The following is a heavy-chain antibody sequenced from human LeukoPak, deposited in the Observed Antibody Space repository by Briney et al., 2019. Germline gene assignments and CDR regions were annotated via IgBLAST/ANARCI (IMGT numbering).Heavy chain of an antibody. CDR2: IGTAGDT. Sequence: PGGSLRLSCAASGFTFSSYWMSWVRQATGKGLEWVSAIGTAGDTYYPGSVKGRFTISRENAKNSLYLQMNSLRAGDTAVYYCARGRWGYSSSSFSGNWFDPWGQGTLVTVSS. CDR1: GFTFSSYW. J-gene: IGHJ5*02. CDR3: ARGRWGYSSSSFSGNWFDP. D-gene: IGHD6-6*01. V-gene: IGHV3-13*01.